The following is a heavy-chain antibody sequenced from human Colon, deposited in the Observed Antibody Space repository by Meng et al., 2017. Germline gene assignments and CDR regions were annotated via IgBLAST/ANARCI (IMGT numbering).Heavy chain of an antibody. CDR2: MNPDSGKT. CDR3: ARGGAPPYYFDY. V-gene: IGHV1-8*02. D-gene: IGHD1-26*01. CDR1: GYTFSNYE. Sequence: QVQLVQSGAEVKKPGASVRVSCETSGYTFSNYEVNWVRQASGHGLEWMGWMNPDSGKTGYAHKFQGRVTLTRDTSTGTAYMELTSLTPDDTAVYYYARGGAPPYYFDYWGQGTLVTVSS. J-gene: IGHJ4*02.